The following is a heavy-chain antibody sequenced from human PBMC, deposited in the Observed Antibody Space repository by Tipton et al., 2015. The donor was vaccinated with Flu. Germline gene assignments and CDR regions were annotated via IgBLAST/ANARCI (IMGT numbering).Heavy chain of an antibody. D-gene: IGHD3-22*01. V-gene: IGHV3-53*01. CDR2: LYSAGGT. CDR1: GFTVSSNY. J-gene: IGHJ4*02. Sequence: SLRLSCAASGFTVSSNYMSWVRQAPGKGLEWVSVLYSAGGTYYADSVRGRFTISSDTSKNTLYLQMNGLKAEDTAVYYCARVQSSGYYYGTYYFDYWGQGTLVTVSP. CDR3: ARVQSSGYYYGTYYFDY.